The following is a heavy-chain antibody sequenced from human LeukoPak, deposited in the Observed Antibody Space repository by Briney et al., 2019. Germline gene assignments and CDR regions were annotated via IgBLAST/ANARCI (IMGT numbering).Heavy chain of an antibody. J-gene: IGHJ5*02. CDR2: VYWNDDK. V-gene: IGHV2-5*01. Sequence: SGPTLVKPTQPLTLTCTFSGFSLSTTGVGVGWIRQPPGKALEWLALVYWNDDKRYTPSLKTRLTITKDTSKNQVVLTMTNMDPVDAGTYYCTHIKDYGGLLNWFDPWGQGTLDSVSS. D-gene: IGHD4-23*01. CDR1: GFSLSTTGVG. CDR3: THIKDYGGLLNWFDP.